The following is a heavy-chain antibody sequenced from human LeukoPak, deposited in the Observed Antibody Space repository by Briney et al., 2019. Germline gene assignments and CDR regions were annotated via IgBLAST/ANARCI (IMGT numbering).Heavy chain of an antibody. CDR1: GDSISSNTYF. Sequence: SETLSLTCSVSGDSISSNTYFWGWIRQPPGMGLEWIGSVSYSGKTYYNPSLKGRVTISVDTSKNQFSLKLSSVTAADTAVYYCARRDFWSGYYTNAFDIWGQGTMVTVSS. CDR2: VSYSGKT. V-gene: IGHV4-39*07. J-gene: IGHJ3*02. D-gene: IGHD3-3*01. CDR3: ARRDFWSGYYTNAFDI.